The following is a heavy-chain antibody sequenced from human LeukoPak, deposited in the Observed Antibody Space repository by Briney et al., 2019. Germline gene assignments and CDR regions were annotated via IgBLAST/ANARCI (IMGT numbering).Heavy chain of an antibody. D-gene: IGHD3-10*01. CDR2: IYYSGST. V-gene: IGHV4-59*01. CDR3: ASDYGSGSYYMF. CDR1: GGSISSYY. Sequence: SETLSLTCTVSGGSISSYYWSWIRQPPGKGLEWIGYIYYSGSTKYNPSLKSRVTLSVDTSKNQFSLKLSSVTAADTAVYYCASDYGSGSYYMFWGQGTLVTVSS. J-gene: IGHJ4*02.